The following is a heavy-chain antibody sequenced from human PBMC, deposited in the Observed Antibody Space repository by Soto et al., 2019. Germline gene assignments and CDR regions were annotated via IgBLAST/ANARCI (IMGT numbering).Heavy chain of an antibody. CDR2: ISGSGGST. J-gene: IGHJ4*02. V-gene: IGHV3-23*01. CDR1: GFTFSSYA. Sequence: GGSLRLSCAASGFTFSSYAMSWVRQAPGKGLEWVSAISGSGGSTYYADSVKGRFTISRDNSKNTLYLQMNSLRAEDTAVYYCAKVPHRFLEWLFFDYWAQGTLVTVSS. D-gene: IGHD3-3*01. CDR3: AKVPHRFLEWLFFDY.